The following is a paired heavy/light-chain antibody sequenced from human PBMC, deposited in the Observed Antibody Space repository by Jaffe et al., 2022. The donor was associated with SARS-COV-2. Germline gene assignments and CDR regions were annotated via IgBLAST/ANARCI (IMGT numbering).Light chain of an antibody. Sequence: DIQMAQSPSSLSASVGDRVTITCRASQSISTFLNWYQQKPGKAPKLLIYAESTLQSGVPSRFSGSGSGTEFTLTISSLQPEDFATYYCQQSYTTPYTFGQGTKLEI. V-gene: IGKV1-39*01. CDR2: AES. CDR1: QSISTF. CDR3: QQSYTTPYT. J-gene: IGKJ2*01.
Heavy chain of an antibody. D-gene: IGHD3-10*01. J-gene: IGHJ5*02. CDR2: IYYSGST. CDR3: ARDNGSGSYGGWFDP. Sequence: QVQLQESGPGLVKPSETLSLTCTVSDYSIDRGYYWGWIRQPPGKGLEWIGSIYYSGSTYYNPSLSSRITISVDTSKNHFSLKLNSVTAADTAVYYCARDNGSGSYGGWFDPWGHGTLVTVSS. CDR1: DYSIDRGYY. V-gene: IGHV4-38-2*02.